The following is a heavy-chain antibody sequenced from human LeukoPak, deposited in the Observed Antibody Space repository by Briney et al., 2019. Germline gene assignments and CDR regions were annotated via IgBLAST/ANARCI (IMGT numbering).Heavy chain of an antibody. CDR3: ARDVRSYYYDSSGYYPDY. V-gene: IGHV3-7*01. CDR1: GFTLSSYW. CDR2: IKQDGSEK. J-gene: IGHJ4*02. D-gene: IGHD3-22*01. Sequence: GGSLRLSCAASGFTLSSYWMSWVRQAPGKGLEWVANIKQDGSEKYYVDSVKGRFTISRDNAKNSLYLQMNSLRAEDTAVYYCARDVRSYYYDSSGYYPDYWGQGTLVTVSS.